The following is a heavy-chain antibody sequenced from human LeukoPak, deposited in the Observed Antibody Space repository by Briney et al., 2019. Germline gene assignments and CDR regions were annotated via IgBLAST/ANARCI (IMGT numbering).Heavy chain of an antibody. CDR2: FDPEDGET. J-gene: IGHJ6*01. D-gene: IGHD3/OR15-3a*01. CDR1: GYTLTELS. V-gene: IGHV1-24*01. CDR3: ATRALNWNYFFLGMDG. Sequence: ASVKVSCKVSGYTLTELSMHWVRQAPGKGLEWVGGFDPEDGETIYAQKFQGRVTMTEDTSTDTAYMELSSLRSEDTAVYFCATRALNWNYFFLGMDGWGQGTTVTLPS.